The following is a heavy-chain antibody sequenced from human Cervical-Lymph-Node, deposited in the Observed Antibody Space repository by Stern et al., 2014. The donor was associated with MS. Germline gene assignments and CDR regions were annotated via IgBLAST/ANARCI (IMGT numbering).Heavy chain of an antibody. Sequence: VQLVESGGGVVQPGRSLRLSCAASGFTFSSYGMHWVRQAPGKGLEWVAVIWSDGSTTYYADSVKGRFTISRDNSTNTLYLQMNSLRAEDTAVYYCARSSSPSPYYYYGMDVWGQGTTVTVSS. CDR1: GFTFSSYG. CDR3: ARSSSPSPYYYYGMDV. J-gene: IGHJ6*02. D-gene: IGHD6-13*01. CDR2: IWSDGSTT. V-gene: IGHV3-33*01.